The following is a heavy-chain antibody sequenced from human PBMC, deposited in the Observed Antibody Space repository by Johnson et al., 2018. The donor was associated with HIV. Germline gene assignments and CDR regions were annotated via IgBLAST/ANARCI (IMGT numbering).Heavy chain of an antibody. CDR1: GFTFSDYY. CDR3: QKVSLAYSYGYDAFDI. D-gene: IGHD5-18*01. J-gene: IGHJ3*02. V-gene: IGHV3-66*02. CDR2: IYSADNT. Sequence: VQLVDSGGGLVQPGGSLRLSCAASGFTFSDYYISWIRQAPGKGLEWVSLIYSADNTQYADSVKGRFIISRDNSKNTLFLQRNSLRPKDTAVYFCQKVSLAYSYGYDAFDIWGRGTMVTVSS.